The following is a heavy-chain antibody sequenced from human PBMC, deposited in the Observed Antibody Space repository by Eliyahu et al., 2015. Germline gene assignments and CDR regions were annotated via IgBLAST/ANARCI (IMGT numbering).Heavy chain of an antibody. V-gene: IGHV3-73*01. CDR1: GFTXSGXP. D-gene: IGHD4-17*01. CDR2: IRSKANSYAT. J-gene: IGHJ6*02. Sequence: EVQLVESGGGLVQPGGSLKLSCAASGFTXSGXPXPWVRPASGKGLEWVGRIRSKANSYATAYAASVKGRFTISRDDSKNTAYLQMNSLKTEDTAVYYCTTSTYYGDYVGRPGGGYYYGMDVWGQGTTVTVSS. CDR3: TTSTYYGDYVGRPGGGYYYGMDV.